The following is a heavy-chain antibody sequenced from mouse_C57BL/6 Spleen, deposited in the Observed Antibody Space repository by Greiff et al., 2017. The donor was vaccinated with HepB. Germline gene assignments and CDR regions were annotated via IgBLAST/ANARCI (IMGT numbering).Heavy chain of an antibody. CDR3: ARDGYGSSYWYFDV. J-gene: IGHJ1*03. CDR2: ISDGGSYT. V-gene: IGHV5-4*01. D-gene: IGHD1-1*01. Sequence: EVMLVESGGGLVKPGGSLKLSCAASGFTFSSYAMSWVRQTPEKRLEWVATISDGGSYTYYPDNVKGRFTISRDNAKNNLYLQMSHLKSEDTAMYYCARDGYGSSYWYFDVWGTGTTVTVSS. CDR1: GFTFSSYA.